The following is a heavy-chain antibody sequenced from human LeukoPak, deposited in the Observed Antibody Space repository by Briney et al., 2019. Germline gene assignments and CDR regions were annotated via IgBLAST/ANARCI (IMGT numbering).Heavy chain of an antibody. D-gene: IGHD3-22*01. Sequence: GGSLRLSCAASGFTFSSYSMNWVRQAPGKGLEWVSSISSSSSYIHYADSVKGRFTISRDNAKNSLYLRMNSLRAEDTAVYYCASPSSGYRFYWGQGTLVTVFS. J-gene: IGHJ4*02. V-gene: IGHV3-21*01. CDR2: ISSSSSYI. CDR1: GFTFSSYS. CDR3: ASPSSGYRFY.